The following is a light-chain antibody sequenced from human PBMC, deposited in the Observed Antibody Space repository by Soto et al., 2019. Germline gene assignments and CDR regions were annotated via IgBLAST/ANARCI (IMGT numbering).Light chain of an antibody. V-gene: IGLV2-11*01. J-gene: IGLJ3*02. CDR2: DVS. CDR1: SSDVGGYDY. CDR3: CSYAGNYIWV. Sequence: QSALTQPRSVSGSPGQSVTMSCTGTSSDVGGYDYVSWYQQHPGKAPKVMIYDVSERPSGVPNRFSGSKSGNTASLTISGLQAEDEGDYYCCSYAGNYIWVFGGGTKVTVL.